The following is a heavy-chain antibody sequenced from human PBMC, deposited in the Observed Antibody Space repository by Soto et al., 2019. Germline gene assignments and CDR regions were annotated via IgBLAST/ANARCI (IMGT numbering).Heavy chain of an antibody. CDR3: ARGGITMVRGVIILHSPLYYYYYMDV. J-gene: IGHJ6*03. D-gene: IGHD3-10*01. CDR2: ISGSGGST. CDR1: GFTFSSYA. Sequence: PGGSLRLSCAASGFTFSSYAMSWVRQAPGKGLEWVSAISGSGGSTYYADSVKGRFTISRDNSKNTLYLQMNSLRAEDTAVYYCARGGITMVRGVIILHSPLYYYYYMDVWGKGTTVTVSS. V-gene: IGHV3-23*01.